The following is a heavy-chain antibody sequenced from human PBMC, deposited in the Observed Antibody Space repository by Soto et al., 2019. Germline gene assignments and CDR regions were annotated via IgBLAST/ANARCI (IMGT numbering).Heavy chain of an antibody. D-gene: IGHD3-10*01. Sequence: EVQLVESGGGLVKPGGSLRLSCAASGFSFRSYSMNWVRQAPGKGLEWVSSIRSSSSYINYADSVKGRFTISRDNAKNSLFLQMNSLRAEDTAVYYCARVGTYYGSVSPYYSDYWGQGTLVSVSS. V-gene: IGHV3-21*01. CDR1: GFSFRSYS. CDR2: IRSSSSYI. J-gene: IGHJ4*02. CDR3: ARVGTYYGSVSPYYSDY.